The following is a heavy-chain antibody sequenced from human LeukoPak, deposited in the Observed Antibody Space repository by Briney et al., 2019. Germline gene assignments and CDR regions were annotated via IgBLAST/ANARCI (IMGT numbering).Heavy chain of an antibody. D-gene: IGHD5-18*01. CDR3: ARDRSGYTFDD. J-gene: IGHJ4*02. V-gene: IGHV3-21*01. Sequence: PGGSLRLSCAASGFIFSSYSMNWVRQAPGKGLEWVSSISATGNYIYYADSVKGRFTISRDNAKNSLYLQMNSLRAEDTAVYYCARDRSGYTFDDRGQGTLVTVSS. CDR1: GFIFSSYS. CDR2: ISATGNYI.